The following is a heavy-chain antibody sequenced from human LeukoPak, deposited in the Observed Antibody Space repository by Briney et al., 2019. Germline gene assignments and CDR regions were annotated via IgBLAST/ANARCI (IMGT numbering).Heavy chain of an antibody. J-gene: IGHJ1*01. V-gene: IGHV3-30*18. Sequence: GGSLRLSCAASGFTFSSYGMHWVRQAPGKGLEWVAVISYDGSNKYYADSVKGRFTISRDNSKNTLYLQMNSLRAEDTAVYYCAKASLLYSSSWSGAEYFQHWGQGTLVTVSS. CDR2: ISYDGSNK. CDR3: AKASLLYSSSWSGAEYFQH. D-gene: IGHD6-13*01. CDR1: GFTFSSYG.